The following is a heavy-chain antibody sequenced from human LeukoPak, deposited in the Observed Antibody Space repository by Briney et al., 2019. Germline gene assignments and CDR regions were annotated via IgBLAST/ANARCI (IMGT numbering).Heavy chain of an antibody. CDR3: AKTYYYDSSGYYDY. D-gene: IGHD3-22*01. J-gene: IGHJ4*02. V-gene: IGHV3-30*18. CDR2: ISYDGSNK. CDR1: GFTFSSYG. Sequence: GGSLKLSCAASGFTFSSYGMYWVRQAPGKGLEWVAVISYDGSNKYYADSVKGRFTISRDNSKNTLYLQMNSLRAEDTAVYYCAKTYYYDSSGYYDYWGQGTLVTVSS.